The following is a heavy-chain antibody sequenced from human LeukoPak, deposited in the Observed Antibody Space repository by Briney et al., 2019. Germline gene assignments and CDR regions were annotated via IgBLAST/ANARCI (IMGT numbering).Heavy chain of an antibody. CDR2: LFDSVNT. V-gene: IGHV4-59*11. D-gene: IGHD5-18*01. CDR3: ATIKRGSIFGYFDF. Sequence: PSETLSLTCTVSGGSISSHYWSWIRQPPGKGLEWIAYLFDSVNTKDNPSLQSRLTLSADTSKNQFSLRLSSVTAADTAVYYCATIKRGSIFGYFDFWVQGIKVTVSS. CDR1: GGSISSHY. J-gene: IGHJ4*02.